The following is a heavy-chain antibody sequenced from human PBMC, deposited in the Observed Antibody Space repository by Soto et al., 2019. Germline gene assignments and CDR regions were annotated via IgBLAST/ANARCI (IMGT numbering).Heavy chain of an antibody. J-gene: IGHJ4*02. D-gene: IGHD6-19*01. V-gene: IGHV4-34*01. CDR2: NHHSGGA. CDR3: ARGTPTPRYGSGWSRFDS. Sequence: SETLSLTCAVYGGSFSGYYWSWIRQPPGKGLEWIGENHHSGGANYNPSLKSRVTISLDTSKNQFSLKLNSLVAADTAVYYCARGTPTPRYGSGWSRFDSWGQGTLVTVSS. CDR1: GGSFSGYY.